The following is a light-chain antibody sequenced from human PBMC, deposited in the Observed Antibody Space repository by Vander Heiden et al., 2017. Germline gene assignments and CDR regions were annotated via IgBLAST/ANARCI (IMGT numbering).Light chain of an antibody. CDR3: QQDASSAWT. CDR2: GAS. V-gene: IGKV3-20*01. CDR1: QSVSSSY. Sequence: DIVLTQSPGTLSLSPGERATLSCRASQSVSSSYLAWYQQKPVQAPRLLIYGASSRATGMPDRFSGSGSGTDFTLTISRLEPEDFAVYYCQQDASSAWTFGQGTKVEIK. J-gene: IGKJ1*01.